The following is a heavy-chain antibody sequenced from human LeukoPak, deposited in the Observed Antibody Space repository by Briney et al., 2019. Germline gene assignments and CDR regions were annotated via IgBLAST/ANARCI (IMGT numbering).Heavy chain of an antibody. Sequence: SQTLSLTCAVSGGSISSGGYSWSWIRQPPGKGLEWIGYIYHSGSTYYNPSLKSRVTISVDRSKNQFSLKLSSVTAADTAVYYCARGTSNYDFWSGYYYYYGMDVWGQGTTVTVSS. D-gene: IGHD3-3*01. CDR1: GGSISSGGYS. V-gene: IGHV4-30-2*01. J-gene: IGHJ6*02. CDR2: IYHSGST. CDR3: ARGTSNYDFWSGYYYYYGMDV.